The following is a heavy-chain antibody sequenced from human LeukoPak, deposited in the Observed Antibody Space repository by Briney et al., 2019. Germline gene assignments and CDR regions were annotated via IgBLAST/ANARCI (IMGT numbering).Heavy chain of an antibody. Sequence: PGGSLRLSCAASGFTFSSYGMHWVRQAPGKGLEWVAVISYDGSNKYYADSVKGRFTISRDNSKNTLYLQMNSLRDEDTAVYYCAGGLLGCRGGSCYPTDYWGQGTLVTVSS. CDR2: ISYDGSNK. CDR1: GFTFSSYG. CDR3: AGGLLGCRGGSCYPTDY. D-gene: IGHD2-15*01. V-gene: IGHV3-30*03. J-gene: IGHJ4*02.